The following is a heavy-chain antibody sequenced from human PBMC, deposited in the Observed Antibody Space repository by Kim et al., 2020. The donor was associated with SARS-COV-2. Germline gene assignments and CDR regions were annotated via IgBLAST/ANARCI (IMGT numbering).Heavy chain of an antibody. V-gene: IGHV7-4-1*02. D-gene: IGHD6-19*01. CDR2: NP. CDR3: AEGGVAGFQH. J-gene: IGHJ1*01. Sequence: NPTYAQGFTGRFVFSLDPSVSTAYLQIRSLKAEDTAVYYCAEGGVAGFQHWGQGTLVTVSS.